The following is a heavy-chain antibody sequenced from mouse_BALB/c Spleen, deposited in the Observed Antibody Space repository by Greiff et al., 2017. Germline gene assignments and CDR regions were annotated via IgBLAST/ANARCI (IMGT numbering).Heavy chain of an antibody. CDR1: GFTFSSYT. CDR3: TRRATVVDGWYFDV. Sequence: EVQGVESGGGLVKPGGSLKLSCAASGFTFSSYTMSWVRQTPEKRLEWVATISSGGSYTYYPDSVKGRFTISRDNAKNTLYLQMSSLKSDDTAMYYCTRRATVVDGWYFDVWGAGTTVTVSS. CDR2: ISSGGSYT. V-gene: IGHV5-6-4*01. D-gene: IGHD1-1*01. J-gene: IGHJ1*01.